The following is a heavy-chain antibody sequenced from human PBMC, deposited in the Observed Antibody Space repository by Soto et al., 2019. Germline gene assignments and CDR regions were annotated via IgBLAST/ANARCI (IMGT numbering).Heavy chain of an antibody. J-gene: IGHJ5*02. D-gene: IGHD1-7*01. CDR2: ISYDGSNK. Sequence: GGSLRLSCAASAFTFRNYGMSWVRQAPGKGLEWVAVISYDGSNKYYADSVKGRFTISRGNSKNTLYLQMNSLRAEDTAVYYCTKEELGRDHWGQGTLVTVSS. V-gene: IGHV3-30*18. CDR3: TKEELGRDH. CDR1: AFTFRNYG.